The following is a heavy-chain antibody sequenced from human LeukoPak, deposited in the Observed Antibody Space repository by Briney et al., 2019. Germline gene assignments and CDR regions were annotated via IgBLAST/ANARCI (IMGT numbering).Heavy chain of an antibody. V-gene: IGHV3-43*01. CDR1: GFTFDDYT. CDR2: ISWDGSGT. CDR3: AKQRGYAGYGPFDN. Sequence: GGSLRLSCAASGFTFDDYTMHWIRQAPGKGLEWVSLISWDGSGTYYADSVRGRLTISRDNSKNSLYLQMNSLKSEDTALYYCAKQRGYAGYGPFDNWGQGTLVTVSS. J-gene: IGHJ4*02. D-gene: IGHD5-12*01.